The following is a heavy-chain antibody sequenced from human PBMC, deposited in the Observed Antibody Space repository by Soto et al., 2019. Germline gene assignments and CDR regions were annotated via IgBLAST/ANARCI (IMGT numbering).Heavy chain of an antibody. J-gene: IGHJ3*01. Sequence: SVKVSCKASGFSFPNSALQWVRQARGQRLEWIGWIIVAGGNTKYAQQVQERVTITRDMSTNTAYMELSSLTSEDTAVYYCAAELHIDGRCCPLDLWGQRTLDTLSS. D-gene: IGHD2-21*01. CDR1: GFSFPNSA. CDR3: AAELHIDGRCCPLDL. V-gene: IGHV1-58*01. CDR2: IIVAGGNT.